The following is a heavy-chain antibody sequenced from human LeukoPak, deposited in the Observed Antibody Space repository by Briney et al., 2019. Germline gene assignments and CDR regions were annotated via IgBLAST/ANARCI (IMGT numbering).Heavy chain of an antibody. CDR2: IWYDGSNK. CDR1: GFTFSSYG. J-gene: IGHJ4*02. CDR3: AKSDSSGSPFDY. D-gene: IGHD3-22*01. Sequence: GRSLRLSCAASGFTFSSYGMHWVRQAPGKGLEWVAVIWYDGSNKYYADPVKGRFTISRDNSKNTLYLQMNSLRAGDTAVYYCAKSDSSGSPFDYWGQGTLVTVSS. V-gene: IGHV3-33*06.